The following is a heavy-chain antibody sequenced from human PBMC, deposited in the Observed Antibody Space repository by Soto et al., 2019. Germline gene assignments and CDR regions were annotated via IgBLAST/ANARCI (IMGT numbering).Heavy chain of an antibody. Sequence: SVKVSCKASGGTFSSYAICWVRQAPGQGLEWMGGIIPIFGTANYAQKFQGRDTITADKSTSTAYMELSSLRSEDTAVYYCARDRSDWSYYFDYWGQGTLVTVSS. CDR3: ARDRSDWSYYFDY. J-gene: IGHJ4*02. D-gene: IGHD6-19*01. V-gene: IGHV1-69*06. CDR1: GGTFSSYA. CDR2: IIPIFGTA.